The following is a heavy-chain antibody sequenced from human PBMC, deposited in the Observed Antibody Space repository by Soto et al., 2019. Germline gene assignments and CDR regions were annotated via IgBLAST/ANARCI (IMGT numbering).Heavy chain of an antibody. CDR1: GYRFTTYW. D-gene: IGHD6-19*01. CDR2: IQPGDSDT. V-gene: IGHV5-51*01. Sequence: GESLKISCNGSGYRFTTYWIGWVRQKPGRGLEWMGIIQPGDSDTRYSPSFQGQVTISADKSISTAYLQWSSLKASDTAIYYCARSSIAVAGPFDYWGQGTLVTVSS. CDR3: ARSSIAVAGPFDY. J-gene: IGHJ4*02.